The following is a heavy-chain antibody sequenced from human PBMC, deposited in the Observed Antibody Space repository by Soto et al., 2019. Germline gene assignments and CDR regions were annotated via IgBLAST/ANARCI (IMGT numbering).Heavy chain of an antibody. J-gene: IGHJ4*02. Sequence: QVQLVQSGAEVKKYGASVKVSCKASGYTFTSYAMHWVRQATGNRLEWMGWINTGNYNTQYSQKFQGRVTTTRDTSASTAYLVLSSLRSEDTSVYTCARVQATANTFSLDYWGQGTLVTVSS. V-gene: IGHV1-3*04. CDR3: ARVQATANTFSLDY. CDR1: GYTFTSYA. D-gene: IGHD4-17*01. CDR2: INTGNYNT.